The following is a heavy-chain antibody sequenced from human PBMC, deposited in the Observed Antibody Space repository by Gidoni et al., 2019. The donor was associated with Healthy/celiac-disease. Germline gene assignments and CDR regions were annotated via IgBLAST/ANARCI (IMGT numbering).Heavy chain of an antibody. V-gene: IGHV1-69*08. CDR1: GGTFSSYT. D-gene: IGHD3-10*01. J-gene: IGHJ3*02. CDR3: ARDRGALAFDI. Sequence: QVQLVLSGAEVKKPGSSVKVYCKASGGTFSSYTIVWVRQAPGQGLEWLGMIIPILGIANYAQKFQGRVTITADKSTSTAYMELSSLRSEDTAVYYCARDRGALAFDIWGQGTMVTVSS. CDR2: IIPILGIA.